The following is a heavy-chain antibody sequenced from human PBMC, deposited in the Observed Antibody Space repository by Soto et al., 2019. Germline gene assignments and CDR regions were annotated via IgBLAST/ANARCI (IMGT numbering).Heavy chain of an antibody. CDR1: GYTFTSYA. CDR3: AREGSGWYDDNWFDP. Sequence: QVQLVQSGAEVKKPGASVKVSCKASGYTFTSYAMHWVRQAPGQSLEWMGWINAGNGNRKYSQKFQSRVTITRDTSASTAYMELSSLRSEDTAVYYCAREGSGWYDDNWFDPWGQGTLVTVSS. J-gene: IGHJ5*02. CDR2: INAGNGNR. D-gene: IGHD6-19*01. V-gene: IGHV1-3*01.